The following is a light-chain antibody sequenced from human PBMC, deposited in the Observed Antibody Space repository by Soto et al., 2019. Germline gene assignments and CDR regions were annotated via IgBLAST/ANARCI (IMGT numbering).Light chain of an antibody. J-gene: IGLJ3*02. V-gene: IGLV2-23*01. CDR3: CSYAGSCTCGV. Sequence: QSVLTQPASVSGSPGQSITISCTGTSSDAGSYNFVSWYQQHPAKAPKYMIYEGSPRPSGVSNRFSGSKSANTASLTISGLQAEDEAHYYCCSYAGSCTCGVFGGGTKVTVL. CDR1: SSDAGSYNF. CDR2: EGS.